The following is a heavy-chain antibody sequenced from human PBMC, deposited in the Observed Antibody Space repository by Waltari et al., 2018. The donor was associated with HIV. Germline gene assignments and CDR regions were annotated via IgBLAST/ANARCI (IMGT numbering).Heavy chain of an antibody. CDR3: ARAGTTGDAFDI. CDR1: GFTFSSYW. V-gene: IGHV3-74*01. CDR2: INSDGSST. J-gene: IGHJ3*02. Sequence: EVQLVESGGGLVQPGGSLRLSCAASGFTFSSYWMHWVHQAPGKGLVWVSRINSDGSSTSYADSVKGRFTISRDNAKNTLYLQMNSLRAEDTAVYYCARAGTTGDAFDIWGQGTMVTVSS. D-gene: IGHD1-1*01.